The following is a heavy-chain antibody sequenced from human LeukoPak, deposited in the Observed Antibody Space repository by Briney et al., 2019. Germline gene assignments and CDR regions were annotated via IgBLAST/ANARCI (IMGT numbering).Heavy chain of an antibody. CDR2: IYPGDSDT. V-gene: IGHV5-51*01. Sequence: GESLKISCKGSGYSFTSYWIGWVRQMPGKGLEWMGIIYPGDSDTRYSPSFQGQVTISADKSISTAYLQWSSLKASDTAMYYCARLITMVRGLGPFDPWGQGTLVTVSS. CDR3: ARLITMVRGLGPFDP. D-gene: IGHD3-10*01. J-gene: IGHJ5*02. CDR1: GYSFTSYW.